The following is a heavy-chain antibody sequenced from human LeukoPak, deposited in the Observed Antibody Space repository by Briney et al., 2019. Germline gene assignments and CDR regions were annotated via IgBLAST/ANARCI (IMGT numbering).Heavy chain of an antibody. CDR1: GYTFTSYY. CDR2: INPSGGST. D-gene: IGHD2-21*02. J-gene: IGHJ3*02. V-gene: IGHV1-46*01. Sequence: ASVKVSCKASGYTFTSYYMHWVRQAPGQGLEWMGIINPSGGSTSYAQKFQGRVTMTRDTSTSTVYMELSSLRSEDTAVYYCARDRWGSEGSLYCGGDCSPSAFDIWGQGTMVTVSS. CDR3: ARDRWGSEGSLYCGGDCSPSAFDI.